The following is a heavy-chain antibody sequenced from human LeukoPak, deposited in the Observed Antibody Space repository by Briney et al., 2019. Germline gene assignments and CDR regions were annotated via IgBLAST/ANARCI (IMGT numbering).Heavy chain of an antibody. CDR2: IYYSGST. J-gene: IGHJ4*02. Sequence: SETLSLTCTVSGGSINSSSYYWGWIRQPPGKGLEWIGSIYYSGSTYYNPSLKSRVTMSVDTSKNQFSLKLSSVTAADTAVYYCARGEEYYDSSGSLGYWGQGTLVTVSS. V-gene: IGHV4-39*07. CDR1: GGSINSSSYY. CDR3: ARGEEYYDSSGSLGY. D-gene: IGHD3-22*01.